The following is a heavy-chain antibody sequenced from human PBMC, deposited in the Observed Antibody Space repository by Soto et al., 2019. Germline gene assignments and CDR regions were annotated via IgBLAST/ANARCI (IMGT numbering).Heavy chain of an antibody. Sequence: QVQLQESGPGLVNPSETLSLTCTVSGGSVSSGDYYWSWIRQPPGKVLEWIGNVYYSGNTYYNPSLKRPVIISVDTSKNQCSLKLTSVTAADTAVYYCARVASITWNWVLDYWARGILITVSS. D-gene: IGHD1-7*01. V-gene: IGHV4-30-4*08. CDR1: GGSVSSGDYY. CDR3: ARVASITWNWVLDY. CDR2: VYYSGNT. J-gene: IGHJ4*01.